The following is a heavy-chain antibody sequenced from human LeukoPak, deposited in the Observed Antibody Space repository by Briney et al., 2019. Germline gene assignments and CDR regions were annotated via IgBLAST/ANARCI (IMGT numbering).Heavy chain of an antibody. D-gene: IGHD5-12*01. CDR1: GGSISGGGYY. CDR3: ARRGLSRRYFQH. CDR2: IYTSGST. Sequence: PSETLSLTCTVSGGSISGGGYYWTWIRQPAGKGLEWIGRIYTSGSTNYNPSLKSRVSISVDTSKNQFSLKLSSVTAADTAVYYCARRGLSRRYFQHWGQGTLVTVSS. J-gene: IGHJ1*01. V-gene: IGHV4-61*02.